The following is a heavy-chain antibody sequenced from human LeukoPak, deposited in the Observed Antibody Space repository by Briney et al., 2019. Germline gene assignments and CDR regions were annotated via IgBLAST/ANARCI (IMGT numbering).Heavy chain of an antibody. Sequence: SVKVSCKASGGTFSSYAISWVRQAPGQGLEWMGRIIPIFGTANYAQKFQGRDTITTDESTSTAYMELSSLRSEDTAVYYCARDPLSDPPGDYWGQGTLVTVSS. CDR1: GGTFSSYA. CDR2: IIPIFGTA. J-gene: IGHJ4*02. V-gene: IGHV1-69*05. CDR3: ARDPLSDPPGDY.